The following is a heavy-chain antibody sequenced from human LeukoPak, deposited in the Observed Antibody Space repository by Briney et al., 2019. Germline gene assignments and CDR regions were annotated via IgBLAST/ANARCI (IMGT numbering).Heavy chain of an antibody. Sequence: SETLSLTCTVSGGSISSSAYHWGWIRQPPGKGLEWVGSKYYSGSTYYNLSLKSRVTISVDTSKNQFSLKLSSVTAADTAVYYCARAIYYVWGSYRPSYFDYWGQGTLVTVSS. CDR2: KYYSGST. CDR3: ARAIYYVWGSYRPSYFDY. J-gene: IGHJ4*02. CDR1: GGSISSSAYH. V-gene: IGHV4-39*07. D-gene: IGHD3-16*02.